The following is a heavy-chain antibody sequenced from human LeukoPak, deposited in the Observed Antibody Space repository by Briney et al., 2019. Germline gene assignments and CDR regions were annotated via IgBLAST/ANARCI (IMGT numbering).Heavy chain of an antibody. D-gene: IGHD4-17*01. CDR3: ARQTTVTTADAFDI. CDR1: GGTFSSYA. V-gene: IGHV1-69*04. J-gene: IGHJ3*02. Sequence: ASVKVSCKASGGTFSSYAISWVRQAPGQGLEWMGRIIPILGIANYAQKFQGRVTITADKSTSTAYMELSSLRSEDTAVYYCARQTTVTTADAFDIWGQGTMVTVSS. CDR2: IIPILGIA.